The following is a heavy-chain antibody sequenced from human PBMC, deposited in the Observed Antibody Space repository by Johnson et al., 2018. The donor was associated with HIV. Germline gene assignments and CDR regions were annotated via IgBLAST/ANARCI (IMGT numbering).Heavy chain of an antibody. V-gene: IGHV3-20*04. Sequence: EVQLVESGGGVIRPGGSLRLSCPASRFTFNDYGMSWVRQAPGKGLEWVSGITWNGGNTGYADSVRGRFTISRDNAKNSLYLQMNSLRAEDTALYYCARGGGSYYSGAFDIWGQGTMVTVSS. CDR1: RFTFNDYG. CDR3: ARGGGSYYSGAFDI. D-gene: IGHD1-26*01. J-gene: IGHJ3*02. CDR2: ITWNGGNT.